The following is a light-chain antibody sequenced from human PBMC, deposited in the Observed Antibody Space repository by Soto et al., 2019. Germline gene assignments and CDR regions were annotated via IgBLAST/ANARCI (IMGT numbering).Light chain of an antibody. CDR1: QSVCSSY. Sequence: EIVLTQSPGTLSLSPGERATLSCRASQSVCSSYLAWYQQKPGQAPRLLIYGASSRATGIPDRFSGSGSGTDFTLTINRLEPEDFAVYYCQQYGSSPGTFGQGTKVEIK. V-gene: IGKV3-20*01. CDR2: GAS. CDR3: QQYGSSPGT. J-gene: IGKJ1*01.